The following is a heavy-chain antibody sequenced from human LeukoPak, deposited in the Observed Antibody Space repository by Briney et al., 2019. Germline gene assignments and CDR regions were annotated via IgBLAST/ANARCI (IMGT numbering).Heavy chain of an antibody. Sequence: GESLKISCKGSGYRFTSYWIGWVRPMPGKGLEWMGIIYPGDSDTRYSPSFQGQVTISADKSISTVYLQWSSLKASDTAMYYCARNLLSYDSSGYFPYYYYGMDVWGQGTTVTVSS. CDR3: ARNLLSYDSSGYFPYYYYGMDV. J-gene: IGHJ6*02. CDR1: GYRFTSYW. CDR2: IYPGDSDT. V-gene: IGHV5-51*01. D-gene: IGHD3-22*01.